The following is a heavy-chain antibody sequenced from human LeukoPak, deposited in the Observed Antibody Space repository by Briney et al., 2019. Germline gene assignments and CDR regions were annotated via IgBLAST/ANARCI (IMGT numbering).Heavy chain of an antibody. D-gene: IGHD3-3*01. CDR1: GGSISSYY. V-gene: IGHV4-59*12. CDR3: AGENPRTSITIFGVVT. Sequence: SETLSLTCTVSGGSISSYYWSWIRQPPGKGLEWIGYIYYSGSTNYNPSLKSRVTISVDTSKNQFSLKLSSVTAADTAVYYCAGENPRTSITIFGVVTWGQGTLVTVSS. CDR2: IYYSGST. J-gene: IGHJ5*02.